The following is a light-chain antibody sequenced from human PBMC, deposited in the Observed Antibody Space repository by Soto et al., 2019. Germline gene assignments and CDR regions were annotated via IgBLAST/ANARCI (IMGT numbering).Light chain of an antibody. Sequence: EIVMTQSPATLSVSPGERITISCRASQTVGSNLAWYQQKPGQAPRLLIYTTSSRATGVPAKFSGSGSGTEFTLTIDSLQPEDVVLYYCQQYNSWPRTVGQGTRVEIK. CDR3: QQYNSWPRT. J-gene: IGKJ1*01. CDR2: TTS. V-gene: IGKV3-15*01. CDR1: QTVGSN.